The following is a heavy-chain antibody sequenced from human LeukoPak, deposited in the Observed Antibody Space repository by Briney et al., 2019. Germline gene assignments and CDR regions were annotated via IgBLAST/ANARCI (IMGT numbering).Heavy chain of an antibody. D-gene: IGHD3-10*01. V-gene: IGHV3-30*02. CDR3: AKEGVYYYYYMDV. J-gene: IGHJ6*03. Sequence: GGSLRLSCAASGFTFSSYGMHWVRQAPGKGLEWVAFIRYDGSNKYYADSVKGRFTISRDNSKNTLYLQMNSLRAEDTAVYYCAKEGVYYYYYMDVWGKETTVTVSS. CDR1: GFTFSSYG. CDR2: IRYDGSNK.